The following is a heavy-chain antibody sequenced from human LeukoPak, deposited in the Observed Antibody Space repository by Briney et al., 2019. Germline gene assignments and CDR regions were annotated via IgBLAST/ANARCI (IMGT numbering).Heavy chain of an antibody. J-gene: IGHJ4*02. Sequence: SETLSLTCIVSGGSSSSYYWSWIRQSPGKGLEWIGYIYYSGSTNYNPSLKSRVTISVDTSKNQFPLKLSSVTAADTAVYYCANDELWGQGTLVTVSS. CDR1: GGSSSSYY. D-gene: IGHD1-7*01. CDR3: ANDEL. CDR2: IYYSGST. V-gene: IGHV4-59*08.